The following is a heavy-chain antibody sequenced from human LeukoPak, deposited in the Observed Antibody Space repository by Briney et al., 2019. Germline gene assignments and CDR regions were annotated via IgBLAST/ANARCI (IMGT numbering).Heavy chain of an antibody. V-gene: IGHV1-69*05. J-gene: IGHJ4*02. CDR3: ARGSTGNHSPPHFDY. CDR1: GGTFSSYA. CDR2: IIPIFGTA. Sequence: EASVKVSCKASGGTFSSYAIIWVRQAPGQGLEWMGGIIPIFGTANYAQKFQGRVTITTDESTSTAYMELSSLRSEDTAVYYCARGSTGNHSPPHFDYWGQGTLVTVSS. D-gene: IGHD3-10*01.